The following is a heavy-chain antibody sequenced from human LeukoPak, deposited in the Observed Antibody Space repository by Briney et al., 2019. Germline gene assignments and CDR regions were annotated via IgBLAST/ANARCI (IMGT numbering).Heavy chain of an antibody. CDR3: ARAPPVGRYDY. D-gene: IGHD1-26*01. Sequence: QTLSLTCTVSGGSISSGGYYWSWIRQHPGRGLEWIGYIFYSGSTYYNPSLKSRVTISVDTSKNQFSLKLSSVTAADTAVYYCARAPPVGRYDYWGQGTLVTVSA. V-gene: IGHV4-31*03. J-gene: IGHJ4*02. CDR1: GGSISSGGYY. CDR2: IFYSGST.